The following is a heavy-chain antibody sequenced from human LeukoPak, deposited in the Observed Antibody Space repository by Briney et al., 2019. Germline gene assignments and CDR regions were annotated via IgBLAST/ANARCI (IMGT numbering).Heavy chain of an antibody. Sequence: GASVKVSCKASGGTFSSYAISWVRQAPGQGLEWMGGIIPIFGTANYAQKFQGRVTITADESTSTAYMELSSLRSEDTAVYYCAREGDYGDDGMDVWGQGTTVTVSS. CDR3: AREGDYGDDGMDV. D-gene: IGHD4-17*01. V-gene: IGHV1-69*13. J-gene: IGHJ6*02. CDR2: IIPIFGTA. CDR1: GGTFSSYA.